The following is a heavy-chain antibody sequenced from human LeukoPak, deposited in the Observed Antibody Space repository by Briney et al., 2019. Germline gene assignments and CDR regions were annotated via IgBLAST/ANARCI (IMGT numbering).Heavy chain of an antibody. CDR1: GFTFYDYA. J-gene: IGHJ6*02. Sequence: PGGSLRLSCAASGFTFYDYAMHWVRDAPGKGLEWVSRICWNSGSIGYADSVKGRFTISRDNAKNSLYLQMNSLRAEDTALYYCAKDLAVTAIYYYGIDVWGQGTTVTVSS. CDR2: ICWNSGSI. CDR3: AKDLAVTAIYYYGIDV. V-gene: IGHV3-9*01. D-gene: IGHD2-21*02.